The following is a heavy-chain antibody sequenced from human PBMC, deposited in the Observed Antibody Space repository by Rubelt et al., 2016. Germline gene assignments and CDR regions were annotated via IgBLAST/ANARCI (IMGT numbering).Heavy chain of an antibody. CDR3: ARGTPAPGTDY. CDR1: GYTFTSYA. V-gene: IGHV7-4-1*02. D-gene: IGHD6-13*01. Sequence: QVQLVQSGSELKKPGASVKASCKASGYTFTSYAMNWVRQAPGQGLEWMGWINTNTGNPTYAQGFTGRFVFSLDTSVSTAYLQINTLKTDDTAVYYCARGTPAPGTDYWGQGTLVTVSS. CDR2: INTNTGNP. J-gene: IGHJ4*02.